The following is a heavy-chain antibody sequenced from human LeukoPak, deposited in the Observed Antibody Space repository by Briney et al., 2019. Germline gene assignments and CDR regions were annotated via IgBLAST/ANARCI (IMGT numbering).Heavy chain of an antibody. CDR1: GYTFTSYG. J-gene: IGHJ5*02. D-gene: IGHD7-27*01. V-gene: IGHV1-69*05. CDR2: IIPIFGTA. Sequence: ASVKVSCKASGYTFTSYGISWVRQAPGQGLEWMGGIIPIFGTANYAQKFQGRVTITTDESTSTAYMELSSLRSEDTAVYYCARAPRNWDYNWFDPWGQGTLVTVSS. CDR3: ARAPRNWDYNWFDP.